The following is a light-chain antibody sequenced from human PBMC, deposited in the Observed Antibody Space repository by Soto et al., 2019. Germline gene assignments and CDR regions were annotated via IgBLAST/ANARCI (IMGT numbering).Light chain of an antibody. Sequence: QPVLTQPPPGYAAPGQTVPISFSGGNSNIENNYVSWYQHFPGTAPKLLIYEDNNRPSGIPDRFSGSKSGTSATLGITGLQTGDEADYYCVTWDGNLSAGVFGGGTKVTVL. CDR2: EDN. J-gene: IGLJ2*01. V-gene: IGLV1-51*02. CDR3: VTWDGNLSAGV. CDR1: NSNIENNY.